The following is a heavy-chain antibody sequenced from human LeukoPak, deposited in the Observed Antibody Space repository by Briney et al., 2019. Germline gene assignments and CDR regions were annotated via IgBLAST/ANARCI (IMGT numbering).Heavy chain of an antibody. CDR2: IKQDGSEK. CDR1: GFMFTNYW. D-gene: IGHD3-9*01. CDR3: ARGPDYDILPGFFMFDF. Sequence: GGSLRLSCAASGFMFTNYWMTWVRQAPGKGLEWVANIKQDGSEKHYMDSVKGRFTISRDNAENSLYLQMNSLRADDTAVYYCARGPDYDILPGFFMFDFWGQGTLVIVSS. J-gene: IGHJ4*02. V-gene: IGHV3-7*01.